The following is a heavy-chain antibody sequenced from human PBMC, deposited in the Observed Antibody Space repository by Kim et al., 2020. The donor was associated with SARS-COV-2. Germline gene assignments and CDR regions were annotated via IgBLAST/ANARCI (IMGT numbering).Heavy chain of an antibody. D-gene: IGHD2-2*02. CDR3: AKDLGYCSSTSCYILGPYYFGY. J-gene: IGHJ4*02. Sequence: GGSLRLSCAASGFTFSSYAMSWVRQAPGKGLEWVSAISGSGGSTYYADSVKGRFTISRDNSKNTLYLQMNSLRAEDTAVYYCAKDLGYCSSTSCYILGPYYFGYWGQGTLVTVSS. CDR1: GFTFSSYA. CDR2: ISGSGGST. V-gene: IGHV3-23*01.